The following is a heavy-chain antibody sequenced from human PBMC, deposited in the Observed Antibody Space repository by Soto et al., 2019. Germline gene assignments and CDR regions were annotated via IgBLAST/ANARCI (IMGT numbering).Heavy chain of an antibody. CDR3: AFGNLSYYFDF. V-gene: IGHV3-74*01. D-gene: IGHD3-16*01. CDR1: GFTFSMYW. Sequence: PGGSLRLSCAASGFTFSMYWMHWVRQVPGKGPEWVSRINDDGISTNYADSVKGRFTISRDNAKNTLYLQMNSLRAEDTAVYHCAFGNLSYYFDFWGQGTPVTVSS. CDR2: INDDGIST. J-gene: IGHJ4*02.